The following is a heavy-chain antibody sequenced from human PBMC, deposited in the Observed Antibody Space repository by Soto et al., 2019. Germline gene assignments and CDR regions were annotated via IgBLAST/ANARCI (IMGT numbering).Heavy chain of an antibody. CDR3: SIVPAAPHYYYYGMDV. D-gene: IGHD2-2*01. CDR1: GFTFSSYG. J-gene: IGHJ6*02. CDR2: ISYDGSDK. Sequence: PGGSLRLSCAASGFTFSSYGMHWVRQAPGKGLEWVAVISYDGSDKYYADSVKGRFTISRDNSKNTLYLQMNSLRAEDTAVYYCSIVPAAPHYYYYGMDVWGQGTTVTVSS. V-gene: IGHV3-30*03.